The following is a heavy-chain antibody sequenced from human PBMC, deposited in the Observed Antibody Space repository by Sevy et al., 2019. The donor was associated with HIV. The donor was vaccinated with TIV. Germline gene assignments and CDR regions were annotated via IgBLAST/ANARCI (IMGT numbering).Heavy chain of an antibody. V-gene: IGHV3-48*01. J-gene: IGHJ5*01. Sequence: GGSLRLSCAASGFTFSAYSMNWVRQAPGKGLEWVSYISSSSGTIYYADSVKDQFTISRDNAKSWLYLQMNGLRAEDTAVYYCARAGGDCYSKNECWFVSWGQGTLVTVSS. D-gene: IGHD2-21*01. CDR2: ISSSSGTI. CDR3: ARAGGDCYSKNECWFVS. CDR1: GFTFSAYS.